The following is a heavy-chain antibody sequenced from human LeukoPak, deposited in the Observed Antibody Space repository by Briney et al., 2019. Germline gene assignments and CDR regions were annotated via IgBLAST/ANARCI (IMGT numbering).Heavy chain of an antibody. J-gene: IGHJ3*02. V-gene: IGHV3-23*01. CDR2: ISGSGGST. CDR3: AKCGSSYRGAFDI. D-gene: IGHD2-15*01. CDR1: GFTFSSYG. Sequence: GGSLRLSCAASGFTFSSYGMSWVRQAPGKGLEWASAISGSGGSTYYADSVKGRFTISRGNSKNTLYLQMNSLRAEDTAVYYCAKCGSSYRGAFDIWGQGTMVTVSS.